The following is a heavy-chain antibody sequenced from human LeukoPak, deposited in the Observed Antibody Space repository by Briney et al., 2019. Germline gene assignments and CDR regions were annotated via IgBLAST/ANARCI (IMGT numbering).Heavy chain of an antibody. J-gene: IGHJ3*02. CDR3: ARLPVDAFDI. D-gene: IGHD1-14*01. CDR2: ISSNGGST. Sequence: GGSLRLSCAASGFTFSSYAMHWVRQAPGKGLEYVSAISSNGGSTYYANSVKGRFTISRDNSKNTLYLQMGSLRAEDMAVYYCARLPVDAFDIWGQGTMVTVSS. CDR1: GFTFSSYA. V-gene: IGHV3-64*01.